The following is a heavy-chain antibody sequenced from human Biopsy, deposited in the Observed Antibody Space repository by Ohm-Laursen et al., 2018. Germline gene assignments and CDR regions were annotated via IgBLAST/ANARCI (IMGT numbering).Heavy chain of an antibody. CDR3: ARDGIVVVPAAFHLDN. CDR2: IYYDGLNK. CDR1: GFTFSNYG. Sequence: RSLRLSCAASGFTFSNYGMHWVRQAPGKGLEWVAVIYYDGLNKEYADSVKGRFTISRDNSKNTLFLRMNSLRAEDTAVYYCARDGIVVVPAAFHLDNWGPGTLVTVSS. J-gene: IGHJ4*01. D-gene: IGHD2-2*01. V-gene: IGHV3-33*01.